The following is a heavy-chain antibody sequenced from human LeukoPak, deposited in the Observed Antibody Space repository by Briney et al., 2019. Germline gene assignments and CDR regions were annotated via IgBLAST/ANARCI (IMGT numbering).Heavy chain of an antibody. CDR1: GYALIDLS. D-gene: IGHD1-26*01. CDR2: FHPGNGET. Sequence: ASVKVSCKVFGYALIDLSMHWVRQVPGKGLEWMGGFHPGNGETIYAQNFQGRVTMTEDTSTDTAYMELSGLRSDDTAVYYCATDQGGGSYWYYLYFWGQGTLFAVSS. CDR3: ATDQGGGSYWYYLYF. V-gene: IGHV1-24*01. J-gene: IGHJ4*02.